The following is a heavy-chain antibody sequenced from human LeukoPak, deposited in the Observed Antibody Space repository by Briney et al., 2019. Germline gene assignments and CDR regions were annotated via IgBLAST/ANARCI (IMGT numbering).Heavy chain of an antibody. J-gene: IGHJ3*01. D-gene: IGHD3-10*01. V-gene: IGHV2-5*02. CDR2: IYWDDDK. CDR1: GFSLSTGGVGVG. Sequence: SGPTLVNPTQTVTLTCTFSGFSLSTGGVGVGVGWIRQPPGKPLEWLALIYWDDDKRYSPSLKSRLTITKDTSKNQVVLTMTNMDPADTATYYCAHPGGPGSFDVWGQGTVVTVSS. CDR3: AHPGGPGSFDV.